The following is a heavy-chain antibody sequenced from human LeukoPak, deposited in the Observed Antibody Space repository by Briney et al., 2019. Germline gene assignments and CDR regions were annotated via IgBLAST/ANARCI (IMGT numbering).Heavy chain of an antibody. D-gene: IGHD3-10*01. CDR3: AKSGYYGSGSYTDAFDI. Sequence: GGSLRLSCAASGFTFSSYAMSWVRQAPGKGLEWVSAISGSGGSTYYEDSVKGRFTISRDNSKNTLYLQMNSLRAEDTAVYYCAKSGYYGSGSYTDAFDIWGQGTMVTVSS. J-gene: IGHJ3*02. CDR2: ISGSGGST. CDR1: GFTFSSYA. V-gene: IGHV3-23*01.